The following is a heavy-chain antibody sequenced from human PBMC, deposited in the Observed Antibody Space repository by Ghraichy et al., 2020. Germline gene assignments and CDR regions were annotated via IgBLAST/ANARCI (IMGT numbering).Heavy chain of an antibody. Sequence: SQTLSLTCTVSGGSINSYHWIWIRQPPGKGLEWIGYTSDSGFTIYNPTLKSRVAISVDTSQNQFSLNLRSVTAADTAVYYCARLPGGSVYYFDDWGQGTLVTVSS. CDR1: GGSINSYH. CDR3: ARLPGGSVYYFDD. CDR2: TSDSGFT. J-gene: IGHJ4*02. V-gene: IGHV4-59*08. D-gene: IGHD1-26*01.